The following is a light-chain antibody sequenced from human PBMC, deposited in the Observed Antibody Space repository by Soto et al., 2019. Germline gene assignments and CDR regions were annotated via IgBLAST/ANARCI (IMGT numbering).Light chain of an antibody. CDR1: QSISSY. CDR2: AAS. CDR3: QQSYSTPGF. Sequence: DIQMTQSPSSLSASVGDRVTITCRASQSISSYLNWYQQKPGKAPKLLIYAASSLQSGVPSRFSGSGSGTDFTLPISSLQPKDFEIYYCQQSYSTPGFFGGGTKVEIK. V-gene: IGKV1-39*01. J-gene: IGKJ4*01.